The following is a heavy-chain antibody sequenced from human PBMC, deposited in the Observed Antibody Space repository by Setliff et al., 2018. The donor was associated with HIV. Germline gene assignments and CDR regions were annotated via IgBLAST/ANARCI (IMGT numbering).Heavy chain of an antibody. CDR2: IHHSGGI. D-gene: IGHD6-13*01. V-gene: IGHV4-59*11. CDR1: YGSISGHY. CDR3: ARLPDINSWPFDY. J-gene: IGHJ4*02. Sequence: KPSETLSLTCTVSYGSISGHYWTWIRQPPGKGLEWIGYIHHSGGIQYNPSLMSRLTMSVDSSKNQFSLSLSSVTAADTAVYYCARLPDINSWPFDYWARGTLVTVSS.